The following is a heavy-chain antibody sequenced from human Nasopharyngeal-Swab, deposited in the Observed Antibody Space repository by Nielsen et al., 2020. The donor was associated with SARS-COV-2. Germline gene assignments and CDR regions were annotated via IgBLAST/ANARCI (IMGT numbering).Heavy chain of an antibody. CDR3: AREVELERAEEYYYYMDV. J-gene: IGHJ6*03. CDR2: IIPILGIA. CDR1: GDTFTNSA. D-gene: IGHD1-1*01. Sequence: SVKVSCKTSGDTFTNSAISWVRQAPGQGLEWMGGIIPILGIANYAQKFQGRVTITADKSTSTAYMELSSLRSEDTAVYYCAREVELERAEEYYYYMDVWGKGTTVTVSS. V-gene: IGHV1-69*10.